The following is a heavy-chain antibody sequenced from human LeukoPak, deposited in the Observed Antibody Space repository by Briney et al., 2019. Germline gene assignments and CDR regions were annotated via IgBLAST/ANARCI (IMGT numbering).Heavy chain of an antibody. V-gene: IGHV4-38-2*02. J-gene: IGHJ4*02. Sequence: SEPLSLTCTVSGYSISSGYYWGWIRQPPGKWLEWIGSIYHSGSTYYNPSLKSRVTISVDTSKNQFSLKLSSVTAADTAVYYCARGQGIAAANKEYWGQGTLVTVSS. CDR3: ARGQGIAAANKEY. D-gene: IGHD6-13*01. CDR2: IYHSGST. CDR1: GYSISSGYY.